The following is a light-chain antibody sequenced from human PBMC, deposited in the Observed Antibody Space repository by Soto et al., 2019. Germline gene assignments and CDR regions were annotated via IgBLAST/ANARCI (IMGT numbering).Light chain of an antibody. J-gene: IGLJ1*01. CDR1: SSDVGSYNY. V-gene: IGLV2-11*01. CDR2: DVP. Sequence: QSALTQPRSVSGSPGQSVTLSCTGTSSDVGSYNYVSWYQHHPGKAPKLMIYDVPKRPSGVPDRFSCSKSVSTASQTISGLHADEEADYYCCSSAGSHSYVFGTGTKLTVL. CDR3: CSSAGSHSYV.